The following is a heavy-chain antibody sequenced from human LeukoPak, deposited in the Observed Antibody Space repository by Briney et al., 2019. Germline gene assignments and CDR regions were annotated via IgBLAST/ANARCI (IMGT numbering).Heavy chain of an antibody. J-gene: IGHJ5*02. D-gene: IGHD3-10*01. CDR2: IYYSGDT. Sequence: PSETLSLTCIVSDGAITGFSWSWIRQPPGKGLGWVGYIYYSGDTNYNPSLQRRVTLSVDTSKNQFSLKLTSVTAADTAVYYCVRGPYGSGISNWFDPWGQGTLVIVSS. CDR3: VRGPYGSGISNWFDP. V-gene: IGHV4-59*01. CDR1: DGAITGFS.